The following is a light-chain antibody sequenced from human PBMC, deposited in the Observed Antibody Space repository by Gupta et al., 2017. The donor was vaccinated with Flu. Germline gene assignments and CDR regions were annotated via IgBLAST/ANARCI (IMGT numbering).Light chain of an antibody. CDR3: QSYDSSLSGYV. V-gene: IGLV1-40*01. CDR2: GNS. J-gene: IGLJ1*01. CDR1: SSNIGAGYD. Sequence: QSVLTQPPSVSAPPGQRVTISCTGSSSNIGAGYDVHWYQQLPGTAPKLPIYGNSNRPAGVPDRFSGSKSGTSAALAITGLQAEDEADYYCQSYDSSLSGYVFGTGTKVTVL.